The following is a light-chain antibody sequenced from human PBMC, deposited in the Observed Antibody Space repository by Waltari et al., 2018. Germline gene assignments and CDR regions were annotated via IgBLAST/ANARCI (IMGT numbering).Light chain of an antibody. CDR1: GSDIGAFNY. J-gene: IGLJ3*02. CDR3: TSFTRAKTWV. V-gene: IGLV2-14*03. Sequence: QSALTQPASVSGSPRQSITISCTGTGSDIGAFNYVSWYQQHSGKAPRLIIFGVSDRPSGISNRFSGSKSGNTASLTISGLQAEDEADYYCTSFTRAKTWVFGGATKVTVL. CDR2: GVS.